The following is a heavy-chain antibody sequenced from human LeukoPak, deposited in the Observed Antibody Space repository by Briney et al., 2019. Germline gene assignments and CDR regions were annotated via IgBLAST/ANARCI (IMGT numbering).Heavy chain of an antibody. D-gene: IGHD3-9*01. CDR3: ARKRGDILTGYNFDY. CDR2: INHSGST. Sequence: PSETLSLTCAVYGGSFSSYYWSWIRQPPGKGLEWIGEINHSGSTNYNPSLKSRITISVDTSKDQFSLKLTSVTAADTAVYYCARKRGDILTGYNFDYWGQGILVTVSS. V-gene: IGHV4-34*01. J-gene: IGHJ4*02. CDR1: GGSFSSYY.